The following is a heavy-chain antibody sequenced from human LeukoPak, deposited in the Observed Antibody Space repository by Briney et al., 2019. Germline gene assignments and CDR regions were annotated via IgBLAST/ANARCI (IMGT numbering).Heavy chain of an antibody. CDR3: ARHLLEYYYDSSGYYY. D-gene: IGHD3-22*01. CDR2: ISTYNGNT. V-gene: IGHV1-18*01. CDR1: GYTFTSYG. J-gene: IGHJ4*02. Sequence: ASVKVSCKASGYTFTSYGISWVRQAPGQGLEWMGWISTYNGNTNYAQKLQGRVTMTTDTSTSTAYMELRSLRSDDTAVYYCARHLLEYYYDSSGYYYWGQGTLVTVSS.